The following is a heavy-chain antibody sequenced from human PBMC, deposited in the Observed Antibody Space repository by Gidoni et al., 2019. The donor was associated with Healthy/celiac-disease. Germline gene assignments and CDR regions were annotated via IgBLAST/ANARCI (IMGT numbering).Heavy chain of an antibody. Sequence: QVQLVESGGGVVQPGRSLSLSCAASGFTFSSYGMHWVRQAPGKGLEWVAVIWYDGSNKYYADSVKGRFTISRDNSKNTLYLQMNSLRAEDTAVYYCARKKSGPDYWGQGTLVTVSS. V-gene: IGHV3-33*01. CDR1: GFTFSSYG. CDR2: IWYDGSNK. D-gene: IGHD1-26*01. CDR3: ARKKSGPDY. J-gene: IGHJ4*02.